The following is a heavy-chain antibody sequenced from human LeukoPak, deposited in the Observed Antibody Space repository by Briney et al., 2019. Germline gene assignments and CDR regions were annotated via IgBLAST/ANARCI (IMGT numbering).Heavy chain of an antibody. J-gene: IGHJ4*02. V-gene: IGHV1-2*02. CDR3: ATIDYYDSGGYYYYFDY. CDR1: GYTFTGYY. CDR2: INPNSGGT. D-gene: IGHD3-22*01. Sequence: ASVKVSCKASGYTFTGYYMHWVRQAPGQGLEWMGWINPNSGGTNYAQNFQGRVTMTRDTSISTAYMELSRLRSDDTAVYYCATIDYYDSGGYYYYFDYWGQGTLVNVSS.